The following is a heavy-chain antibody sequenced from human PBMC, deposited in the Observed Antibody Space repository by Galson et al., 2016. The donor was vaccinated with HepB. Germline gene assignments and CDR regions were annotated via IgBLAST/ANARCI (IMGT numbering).Heavy chain of an antibody. CDR1: GFTFSNYW. J-gene: IGHJ4*02. CDR2: IKQDESEK. V-gene: IGHV3-7*01. D-gene: IGHD1-26*01. CDR3: ARDSGRFYDDY. Sequence: SLRLSCAASGFTFSNYWMSWVRQAPGKGLEWVANIKQDESEKYYGDSVKGRFTISRYNAKNSLYLQMNSLRAEDTAIYYCARDSGRFYDDYWGQGILVTVSS.